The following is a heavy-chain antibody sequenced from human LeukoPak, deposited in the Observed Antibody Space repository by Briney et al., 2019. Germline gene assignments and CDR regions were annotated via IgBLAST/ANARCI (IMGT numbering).Heavy chain of an antibody. Sequence: SETLSLTCSVSGGSINNYYWSWIRQPPGKGLEWIGNIYYSGSTNYNPSLKSRVSISVDTSKTQFSLKLSSVTAADTAVYYCARDLVHPSSAYFDLWGRGTLVTVSS. CDR2: IYYSGST. D-gene: IGHD1-1*01. CDR3: ARDLVHPSSAYFDL. CDR1: GGSINNYY. J-gene: IGHJ2*01. V-gene: IGHV4-59*01.